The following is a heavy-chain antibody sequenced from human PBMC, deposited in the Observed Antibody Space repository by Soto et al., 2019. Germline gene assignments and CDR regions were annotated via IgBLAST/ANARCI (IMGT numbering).Heavy chain of an antibody. V-gene: IGHV1-69*01. CDR2: IIPIFGTA. Sequence: QVQLVQSGAEVKKPGSSVKVSCKASGGTFSSYSINWVRQAPGQGLEWMGEIIPIFGTANYAQKFQGRVTITADESTSTAYMELSRLRSEDTAVYYCARDGGRHSGGIDYWVQGTMVTVSS. J-gene: IGHJ4*02. D-gene: IGHD1-26*01. CDR3: ARDGGRHSGGIDY. CDR1: GGTFSSYS.